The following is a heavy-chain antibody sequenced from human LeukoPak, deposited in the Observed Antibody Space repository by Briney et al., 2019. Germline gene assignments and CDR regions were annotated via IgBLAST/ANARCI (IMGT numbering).Heavy chain of an antibody. CDR3: ARDNYDSSGPYYFDY. CDR2: INSDGSST. Sequence: GGSLRLSCAASGFTFSSYWMHWVRQAPGKGLVWVSRINSDGSSTSYADSVKGRFTISRDNARNSLYLQMNSLRAEDTAVYYCARDNYDSSGPYYFDYWGQGTLVTVSS. J-gene: IGHJ4*02. CDR1: GFTFSSYW. D-gene: IGHD3-22*01. V-gene: IGHV3-74*01.